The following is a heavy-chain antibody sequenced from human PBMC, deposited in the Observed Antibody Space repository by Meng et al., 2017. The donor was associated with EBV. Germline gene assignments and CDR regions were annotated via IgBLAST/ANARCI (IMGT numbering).Heavy chain of an antibody. CDR3: ARGRWLQPGSYFDY. V-gene: IGHV4-34*01. CDR1: GGSFSGDY. Sequence: QVQLRQWGAGLLKPSETLSLTCAVYGGSFSGDYWSWIRQPPGKGLEWIGEINHSGSTNYNPSLKSRVTISVDTSKNQFSLKLSSVTAADTAVYYCARGRWLQPGSYFDYWGQGTLVTVSS. CDR2: INHSGST. D-gene: IGHD5-24*01. J-gene: IGHJ4*02.